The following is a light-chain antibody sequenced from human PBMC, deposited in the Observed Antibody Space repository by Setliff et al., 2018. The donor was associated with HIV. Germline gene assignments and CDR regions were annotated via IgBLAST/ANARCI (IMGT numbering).Light chain of an antibody. V-gene: IGLV2-11*01. CDR2: DVT. CDR1: SSDVGGYNY. J-gene: IGLJ1*01. Sequence: QSVLTQPRSVSGSPGQSVSISCTGTSSDVGGYNYVSWYQQHPGKAPKLMIYDVTKRPSGVPERFSGSKSGNTASLTISGLQAEDEADYYCCSYAGSYGFYVFGTGTKVTVL. CDR3: CSYAGSYGFYV.